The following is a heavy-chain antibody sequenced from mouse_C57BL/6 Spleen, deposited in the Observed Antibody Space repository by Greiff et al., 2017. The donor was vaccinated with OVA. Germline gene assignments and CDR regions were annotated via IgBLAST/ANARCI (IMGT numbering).Heavy chain of an antibody. CDR2: IRNKANGYTT. D-gene: IGHD1-1*01. J-gene: IGHJ4*01. CDR3: ARSPPPTTVVATYYYAMDY. Sequence: EVHLVESGGGLVQPGGSLSLSCAASGFTFTDYYMSWVRQPPGKALEWLGFIRNKANGYTTEYSASVKGRFTISRDNSQSILYLQMNALRAEDSATYYCARSPPPTTVVATYYYAMDYWGQGTSVTVSS. CDR1: GFTFTDYY. V-gene: IGHV7-3*01.